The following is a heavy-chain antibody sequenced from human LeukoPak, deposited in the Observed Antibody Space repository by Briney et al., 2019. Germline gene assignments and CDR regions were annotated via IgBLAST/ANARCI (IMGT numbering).Heavy chain of an antibody. J-gene: IGHJ6*03. CDR1: GYSFTSYW. Sequence: PGASLKISCKGSGYSFTSYWIGWVRQMPGKGLEWMGIIYPGDSDTRYSPSFQGQVTISTDKSISTAYLQWSSLKASDTAMYYCARLVYCSSTSCYGGYMDVWGKGTTVTVSS. D-gene: IGHD2-2*01. CDR3: ARLVYCSSTSCYGGYMDV. CDR2: IYPGDSDT. V-gene: IGHV5-51*01.